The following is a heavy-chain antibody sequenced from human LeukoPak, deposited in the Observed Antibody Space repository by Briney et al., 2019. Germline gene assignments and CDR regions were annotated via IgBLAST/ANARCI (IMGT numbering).Heavy chain of an antibody. D-gene: IGHD2-2*03. CDR2: ISSSSSDI. J-gene: IGHJ5*02. V-gene: IGHV3-21*01. Sequence: GGSLRLSCAASGFTFSSYSMNWVRQAPGKGPEGVSSISSSSSDIYYADSVKGRFTISRDNAKNSLYLQMNSLRAEDTAVYYCARGGGYCSSTSCYLNDWFDPWGQGTLVTVSS. CDR1: GFTFSSYS. CDR3: ARGGGYCSSTSCYLNDWFDP.